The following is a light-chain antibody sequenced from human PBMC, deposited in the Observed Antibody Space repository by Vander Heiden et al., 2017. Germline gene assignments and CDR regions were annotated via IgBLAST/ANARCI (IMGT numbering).Light chain of an antibody. V-gene: IGLV1-40*01. J-gene: IGLJ1*01. CDR3: QSYDITLRGYI. CDR1: SSSIGADYP. CDR2: DNT. Sequence: QFVLTQPPSVSWAPGQRVTISCTGSSSSIGADYPVHWYQQLPGTAPKLLIYDNTNRPSGVPDRFSGSRSGSSASLAIAGLQPEDEADYYCQSYDITLRGYIFGTGTTVTVL.